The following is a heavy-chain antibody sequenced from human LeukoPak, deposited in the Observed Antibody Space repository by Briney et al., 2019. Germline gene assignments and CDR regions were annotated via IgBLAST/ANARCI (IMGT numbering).Heavy chain of an antibody. D-gene: IGHD6-19*01. CDR3: ARTGIAVAGLRFRQAPDAFDI. J-gene: IGHJ3*02. Sequence: PSEALSLTCAVYGRSFSGYYWSWIRQPPGKGLEWIGEINHSGSTNYNPSLKSRVTISVDTSRNQFSLKLSSVTAADTAVYYCARTGIAVAGLRFRQAPDAFDIWGQGTMVTVSS. CDR2: INHSGST. CDR1: GRSFSGYY. V-gene: IGHV4-34*01.